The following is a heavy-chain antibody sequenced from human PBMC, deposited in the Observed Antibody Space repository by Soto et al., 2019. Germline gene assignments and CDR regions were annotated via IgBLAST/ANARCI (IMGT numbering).Heavy chain of an antibody. CDR3: AVVMEKLELSLNSWFDP. CDR2: ISAYNGNT. Sequence: QVQLVQSGAEVKKPGASVKVSCKASGYTFTSYGISWVRQAPGQGLEWMGWISAYNGNTNYAQKLQGRVTMTTDTSTSTAYMELRSLRSDDTAVYYCAVVMEKLELSLNSWFDPWGQGTLVTVSS. CDR1: GYTFTSYG. J-gene: IGHJ5*02. V-gene: IGHV1-18*01. D-gene: IGHD1-7*01.